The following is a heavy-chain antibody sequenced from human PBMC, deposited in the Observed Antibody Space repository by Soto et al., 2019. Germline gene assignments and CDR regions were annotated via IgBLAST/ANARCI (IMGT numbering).Heavy chain of an antibody. Sequence: GGSLRLSCAASGFTFSSYGMHWVRQAPGKGLEWVSSISGSGDTTYYADSVKGRFTISRDNSKNTLYLQMNSLRVEDTALYYCAKADYSYSWAPGDYWGQGTLVTVSS. J-gene: IGHJ4*02. CDR1: GFTFSSYG. D-gene: IGHD6-13*01. CDR2: ISGSGDTT. V-gene: IGHV3-23*01. CDR3: AKADYSYSWAPGDY.